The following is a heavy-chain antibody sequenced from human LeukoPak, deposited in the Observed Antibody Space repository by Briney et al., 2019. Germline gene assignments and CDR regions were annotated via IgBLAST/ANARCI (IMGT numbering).Heavy chain of an antibody. Sequence: SETLSLTCAVYGGSFSGDYWSWIRQPPGKGREWGGEINHSDTNYNPSLKSRVTISVDTSKNQFSLKLSSVTAADTAVYYCARGLTTVAMYNWFDPWGQGTLVTVSS. D-gene: IGHD4-23*01. CDR1: GGSFSGDY. V-gene: IGHV4-34*01. J-gene: IGHJ5*02. CDR2: INHSDT. CDR3: ARGLTTVAMYNWFDP.